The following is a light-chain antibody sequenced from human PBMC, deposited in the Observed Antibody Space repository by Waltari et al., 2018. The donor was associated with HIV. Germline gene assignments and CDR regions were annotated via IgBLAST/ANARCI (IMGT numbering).Light chain of an antibody. J-gene: IGLJ2*01. Sequence: QSALTQPPSASGSPGQSVTISCTGPSSAVGGYNYVSWYQQYPGKAPKLMISEVTKRPSGVPDRFSGSKSGNTASLTVSGLRAEDEAEYYCSSYAGNNILVFGGGTKLTVL. CDR3: SSYAGNNILV. CDR1: SSAVGGYNY. CDR2: EVT. V-gene: IGLV2-8*01.